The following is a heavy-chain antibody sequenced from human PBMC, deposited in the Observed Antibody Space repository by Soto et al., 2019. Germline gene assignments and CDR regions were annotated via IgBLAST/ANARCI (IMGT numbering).Heavy chain of an antibody. CDR1: GFTFNNYG. V-gene: IGHV3-23*01. CDR2: FSAGGDNT. D-gene: IGHD3-10*01. Sequence: EVQLLESGGGLVQPGGSLRLSCTASGFTFNNYGIMWVRQAPGKGLEWVSAFSAGGDNTYYSDSVKSRFTIARDNPKNTVYLQMDSLRGDDTAVYYCAKKSSMAPLKGWFDPWGQGTLVTVSA. J-gene: IGHJ5*02. CDR3: AKKSSMAPLKGWFDP.